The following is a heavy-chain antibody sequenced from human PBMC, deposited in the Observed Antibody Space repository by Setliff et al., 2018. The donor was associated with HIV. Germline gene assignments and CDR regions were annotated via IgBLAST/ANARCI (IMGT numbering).Heavy chain of an antibody. CDR3: ATSDYGGGSGHFQH. CDR2: MFPGDSET. Sequence: PGESLKISCKASGYILNTSWIGWVRQKPGKGLEWMGFMFPGDSETRYSPSFQGQVTMFAGKSISTAYLQWSSLKASDTALYYCATSDYGGGSGHFQHWGQGSLVTVSS. J-gene: IGHJ1*01. D-gene: IGHD4-17*01. CDR1: GYILNTSW. V-gene: IGHV5-51*01.